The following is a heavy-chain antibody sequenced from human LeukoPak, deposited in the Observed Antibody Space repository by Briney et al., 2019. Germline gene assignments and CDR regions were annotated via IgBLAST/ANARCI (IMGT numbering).Heavy chain of an antibody. CDR2: TLYRSKWFN. CDR3: ARQQSLVIDY. Sequence: SQTLSPTCAISGDSVSSNTVAWNWIRQSPSRGLEWLGRTLYRSKWFNDYAPSVKSRITINPDTSKNQFSLQLNSVTPEDTAVYYCARQQSLVIDYWGQGILVTVSS. V-gene: IGHV6-1*01. CDR1: GDSVSSNTVA. D-gene: IGHD6-19*01. J-gene: IGHJ4*02.